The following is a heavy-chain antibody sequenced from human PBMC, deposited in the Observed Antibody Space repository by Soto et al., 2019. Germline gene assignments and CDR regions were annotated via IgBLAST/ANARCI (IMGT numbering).Heavy chain of an antibody. CDR2: ISAYNGNT. CDR3: ASLRAQQLAPYDAFDI. D-gene: IGHD6-13*01. V-gene: IGHV1-18*04. J-gene: IGHJ3*02. Sequence: AASVKVSCKASGYTFTSYGISWVRQAPGQGLEWMGWISAYNGNTNYAQKLQGRVTMTTDTSTSTAYMELRSLRSDDTAVYYCASLRAQQLAPYDAFDIWGQGTMVTV. CDR1: GYTFTSYG.